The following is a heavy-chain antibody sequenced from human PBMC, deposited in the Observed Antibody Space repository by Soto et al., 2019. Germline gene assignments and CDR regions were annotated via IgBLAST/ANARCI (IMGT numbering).Heavy chain of an antibody. D-gene: IGHD1-1*01. CDR1: GASVSSSDW. Sequence: PPETLSLTCAVSGASVSSSDWWSCVRQPPGNGLEWIGEIYHGGTTNYNPSLESRVTLSVDKSKNQFSLSLTSVTAADTAVYYCARSAGGNSFFEFWGQGTLVTVSS. V-gene: IGHV4-4*03. J-gene: IGHJ4*02. CDR3: ARSAGGNSFFEF. CDR2: IYHGGTT.